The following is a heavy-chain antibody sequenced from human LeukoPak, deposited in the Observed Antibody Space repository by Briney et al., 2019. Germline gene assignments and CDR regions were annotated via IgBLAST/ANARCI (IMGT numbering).Heavy chain of an antibody. D-gene: IGHD4-11*01. Sequence: GGSLRLSCAASGFTFSSYGMHWVRQAPGKGLEWVAFIRYDGSNKYYADSVKGRFTISRDNSKNTLYLQMNSLRAEDTAVYYCANDASHYYSNYKRPPAGCPDYWGQGTLVTVSS. CDR1: GFTFSSYG. CDR3: ANDASHYYSNYKRPPAGCPDY. V-gene: IGHV3-30*02. CDR2: IRYDGSNK. J-gene: IGHJ4*02.